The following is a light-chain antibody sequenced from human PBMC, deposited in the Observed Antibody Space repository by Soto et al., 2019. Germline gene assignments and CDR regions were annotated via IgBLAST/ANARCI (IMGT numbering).Light chain of an antibody. CDR1: QSVSSSQ. CDR3: QHYGNSPLT. Sequence: IVLTHSPGTLSLSPGDISTLPCRVGQSVSSSQLAWYQQKPGQAPRLLVYGASSRATGIPERFSGSVSETDFTLSISRLEPEDFAVYYCQHYGNSPLTFGQGTRLEIK. V-gene: IGKV3-20*01. CDR2: GAS. J-gene: IGKJ5*01.